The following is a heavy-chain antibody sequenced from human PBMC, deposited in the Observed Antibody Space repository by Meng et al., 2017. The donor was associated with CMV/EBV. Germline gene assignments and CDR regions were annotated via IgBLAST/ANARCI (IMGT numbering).Heavy chain of an antibody. CDR1: GTNLYTYW. Sequence: GESLKISCAVSGTNLYTYWMHWVRQVPGKGLVWLSRIYSDGITTRYADSVKGRFTISRDNTKNTLYLQMTGLRADDTAVYYCAREPGRGAFDIWGQGTMVTVSS. D-gene: IGHD3-10*01. CDR2: IYSDGITT. J-gene: IGHJ3*02. CDR3: AREPGRGAFDI. V-gene: IGHV3-74*01.